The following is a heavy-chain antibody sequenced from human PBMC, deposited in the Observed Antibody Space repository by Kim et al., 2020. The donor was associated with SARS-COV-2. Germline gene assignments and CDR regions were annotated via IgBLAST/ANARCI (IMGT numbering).Heavy chain of an antibody. D-gene: IGHD3-3*01. CDR1: GFTFSSYE. CDR2: ISSSGSTI. Sequence: GGSLRLSCAASGFTFSSYEMNWVRQAPGKGLEWVSYISSSGSTIYYADSVKGRFTISRDNAKNSLYLQMNSLRAEDTAVYYCASRSITIFGVVNDYWGQGTLVTVSS. J-gene: IGHJ4*02. CDR3: ASRSITIFGVVNDY. V-gene: IGHV3-48*03.